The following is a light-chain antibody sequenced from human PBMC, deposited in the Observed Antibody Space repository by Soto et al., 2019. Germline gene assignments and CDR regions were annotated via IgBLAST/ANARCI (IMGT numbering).Light chain of an antibody. CDR2: EVS. CDR1: SGDVGGYNY. J-gene: IGLJ1*01. Sequence: QSAVTQPASVSGAPGQSITISCTGTSGDVGGYNYVSWYQQHPGKGPKLMIYEVSNRPSGDSNRFSGSKSGNTASLTISGLQAEDEADYYCSSYTITSALDVFGPGTKVTVL. CDR3: SSYTITSALDV. V-gene: IGLV2-14*01.